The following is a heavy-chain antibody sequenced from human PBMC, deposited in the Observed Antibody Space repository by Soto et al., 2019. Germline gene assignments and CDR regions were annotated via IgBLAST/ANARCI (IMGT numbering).Heavy chain of an antibody. CDR2: ISGSGGST. J-gene: IGHJ6*03. D-gene: IGHD4-17*01. Sequence: PSETLSLTCAVYGGSFSGYYWSWVRQAPGKGLEWVSAISGSGGSTYYADSVKGRFTISRDNSKNNLYLQMNSLRAEDTALYYCAKDTSTTVTTGNMDVWGKGTTVTVSS. CDR3: AKDTSTTVTTGNMDV. CDR1: GGSFSGYY. V-gene: IGHV3-23*01.